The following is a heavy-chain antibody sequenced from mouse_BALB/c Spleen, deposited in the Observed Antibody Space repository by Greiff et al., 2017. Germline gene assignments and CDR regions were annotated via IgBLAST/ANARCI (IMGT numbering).Heavy chain of an antibody. Sequence: VQLVESGPGLVAPSQSLSITCTVSGFSLTSYGVHWVRQPPGKGLEWLGVIWAGGSTNYNSALMSRLSISKDNSKSQVFLKMNSLQTDDTAMYYCARIYYGPYYAMDYWGQGTSVTVSS. D-gene: IGHD2-1*01. CDR2: IWAGGST. CDR3: ARIYYGPYYAMDY. CDR1: GFSLTSYG. V-gene: IGHV2-9*02. J-gene: IGHJ4*01.